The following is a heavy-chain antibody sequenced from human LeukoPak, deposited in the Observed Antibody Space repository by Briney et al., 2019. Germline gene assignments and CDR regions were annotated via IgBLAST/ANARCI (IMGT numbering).Heavy chain of an antibody. CDR3: ARVVTAVYYYYMDV. CDR2: INPNSGGT. CDR1: GYTFTGYY. J-gene: IGHJ6*03. V-gene: IGHV1-2*06. Sequence: ASVKVSCKASGYTFTGYYMHWVRQAPGQGLEWMGRINPNSGGTNYAQKFQGRVTMTRDTSISTAYMELSRLRSDDTAVYYCARVVTAVYYYYMDVWGKGTTVTVPS. D-gene: IGHD2-21*02.